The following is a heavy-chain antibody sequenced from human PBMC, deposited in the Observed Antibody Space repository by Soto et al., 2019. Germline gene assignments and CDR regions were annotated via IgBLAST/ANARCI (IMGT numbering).Heavy chain of an antibody. D-gene: IGHD4-17*01. J-gene: IGHJ4*02. CDR3: AKDLPRKHAYGAVGVDY. CDR2: ISYDGSNK. Sequence: QVQLVESGGGVVQPGRSLRLSCAASGFTFSSYGMHWVRQAPGKGLEWVAVISYDGSNKYYADSMKGRFTISRDNSKNXRYLQMNSLRAEDTAVYYCAKDLPRKHAYGAVGVDYWGQGTLVTVSS. V-gene: IGHV3-30*18. CDR1: GFTFSSYG.